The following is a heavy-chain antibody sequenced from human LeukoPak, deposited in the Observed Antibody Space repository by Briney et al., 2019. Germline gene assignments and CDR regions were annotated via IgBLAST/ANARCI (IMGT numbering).Heavy chain of an antibody. D-gene: IGHD3-22*01. Sequence: SETLSLTCTVSGGSISSYYWSWIRQPPGKGLEWIGYIYYSGSTNYNPSLKSRVTISVDRSKNQFSLKLSSVTAADTAVYYCARGYDSSGYYLFDYWGQGTLVTVSS. CDR3: ARGYDSSGYYLFDY. CDR1: GGSISSYY. J-gene: IGHJ4*02. CDR2: IYYSGST. V-gene: IGHV4-59*12.